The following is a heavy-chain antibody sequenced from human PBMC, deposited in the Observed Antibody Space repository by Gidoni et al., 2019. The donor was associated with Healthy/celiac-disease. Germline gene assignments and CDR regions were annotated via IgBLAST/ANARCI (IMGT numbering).Heavy chain of an antibody. V-gene: IGHV4-34*01. Sequence: QVQLQQWGAGLLKPSETLSLTCAVYGGSFSGYYWSWIRQPPGKGLEWIGEINHSGSTNYNPSLKSRVTISVDTSKNQFSLKLSSVTAADTAVYYCARGVPVFGVVNPYYFDYWGQGTLVTVSS. CDR1: GGSFSGYY. J-gene: IGHJ4*02. CDR3: ARGVPVFGVVNPYYFDY. CDR2: INHSGST. D-gene: IGHD3-3*01.